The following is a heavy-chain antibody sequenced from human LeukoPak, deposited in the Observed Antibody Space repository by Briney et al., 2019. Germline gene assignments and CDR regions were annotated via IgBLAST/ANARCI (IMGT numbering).Heavy chain of an antibody. V-gene: IGHV4-4*09. CDR2: INKSGST. Sequence: SETLSLTCTVSGVSISSNYWSWLRQPPGKGLEWVGYINKSGSTNYTPSLKSRVSISLDTSRNQFSLKLTSVTAADTAVYYCARRGNWGFFDYWGQGSLVSVSS. J-gene: IGHJ4*02. CDR3: ARRGNWGFFDY. CDR1: GVSISSNY. D-gene: IGHD7-27*01.